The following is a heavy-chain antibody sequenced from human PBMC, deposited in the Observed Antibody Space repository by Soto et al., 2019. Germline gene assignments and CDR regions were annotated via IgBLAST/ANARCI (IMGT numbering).Heavy chain of an antibody. Sequence: ASVKVSCKASGYTFTAYYMHWVRQAPGQGLEWMGWINPNNGGTNYAQNFQGRVTMTRDTSISTAYMELSRLRSDDTAVYYCGRDLGSNNWSYCGMGVWGKGNKVIVS. V-gene: IGHV1-2*02. CDR3: GRDLGSNNWSYCGMGV. CDR2: INPNNGGT. D-gene: IGHD1-1*01. J-gene: IGHJ6*04. CDR1: GYTFTAYY.